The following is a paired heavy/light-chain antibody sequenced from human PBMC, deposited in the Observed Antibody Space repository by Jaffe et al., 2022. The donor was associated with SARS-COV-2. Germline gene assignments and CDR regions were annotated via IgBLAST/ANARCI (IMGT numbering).Light chain of an antibody. V-gene: IGLV2-14*03. CDR2: DVS. Sequence: QSALTQPASVSGSPGQSITISCTGAASDLGGYNDVSWYQQHPGKAPKLIIHDVSNRPSGVSNRFSGSKSGNTASLTISGLQAEDEADYYCSSYTTSSTLGRVFGGGTRLTVL. J-gene: IGLJ3*02. CDR1: ASDLGGYND. CDR3: SSYTTSSTLGRV.
Heavy chain of an antibody. CDR3: AKIYDSNGYYRRYDVFDI. V-gene: IGHV3-23*01. Sequence: EVQLLESGGGLVQPGGSLRLSCAASGFTFSNYAMSWVRQAPGKGLEWVSGISGSGGSTYYADSVQGRFSISRDNSKNTLYLRMDGLRAEDTAVFYCAKIYDSNGYYRRYDVFDIWGQGTMVTVSS. CDR2: ISGSGGST. D-gene: IGHD3-22*01. J-gene: IGHJ3*02. CDR1: GFTFSNYA.